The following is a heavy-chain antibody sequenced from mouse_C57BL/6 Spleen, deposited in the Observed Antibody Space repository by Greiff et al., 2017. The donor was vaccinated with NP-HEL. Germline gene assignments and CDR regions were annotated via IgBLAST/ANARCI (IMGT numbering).Heavy chain of an antibody. D-gene: IGHD2-1*01. CDR1: GFTFSDYY. V-gene: IGHV5-16*01. J-gene: IGHJ4*01. CDR3: ARGGIYYDYDAMDY. CDR2: INYDGSST. Sequence: DVMLVESEGGLVQPGSSMKLSCTASGFTFSDYYMAWVRQVPEKGLEWVANINYDGSSTYYLDSLKSRFIISRDNAKNILYLQMSSLKSEDTATYYCARGGIYYDYDAMDYWGQGTSVTVSS.